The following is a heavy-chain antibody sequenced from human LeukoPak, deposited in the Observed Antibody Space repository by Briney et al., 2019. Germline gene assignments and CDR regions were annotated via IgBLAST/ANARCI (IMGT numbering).Heavy chain of an antibody. V-gene: IGHV3-23*01. Sequence: QPGGSLRLSCAASGLTFSSYAMSRVRRAPGKGLECVSVISGSGDSTYYADSVKGRLTISRDNSKNTLFMQMNSLRAEDTAVYYCAKGHSDYGTGFDQWGQGTLVSVSS. CDR2: ISGSGDST. J-gene: IGHJ4*02. CDR3: AKGHSDYGTGFDQ. CDR1: GLTFSSYA. D-gene: IGHD4-17*01.